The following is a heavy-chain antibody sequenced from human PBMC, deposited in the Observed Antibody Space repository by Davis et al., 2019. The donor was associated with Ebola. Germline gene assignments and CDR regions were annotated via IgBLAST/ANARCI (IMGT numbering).Heavy chain of an antibody. CDR2: IYYSGST. D-gene: IGHD6-25*01. CDR3: ARNSSGFGHFDY. V-gene: IGHV4-39*07. CDR1: GGSISGSFYY. Sequence: PSETLSLTCRVSGGSISGSFYYWSWIRQSPGKGLEWLGSIYYSGSTHYNPSLKSRATISVDPSKNQFSLNLNSMTAADTAVYYCARNSSGFGHFDYWGQGILVTVSS. J-gene: IGHJ4*02.